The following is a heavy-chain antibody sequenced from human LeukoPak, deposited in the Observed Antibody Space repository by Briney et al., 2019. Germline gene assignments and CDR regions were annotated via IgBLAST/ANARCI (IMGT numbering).Heavy chain of an antibody. D-gene: IGHD4-17*01. CDR3: ARGIESCGDYGY. V-gene: IGHV4-59*01. J-gene: IGHJ4*02. CDR1: GGSISGSY. CDR2: MYNSGST. Sequence: SETLSLTCTVSGGSISGSYWSWIRQPPGKGLEWIAYMYNSGSTNYNPSLKSRVTISIDTSKNQFSLKLSSLTAADTAIYYCARGIESCGDYGYWGQGILVTVSS.